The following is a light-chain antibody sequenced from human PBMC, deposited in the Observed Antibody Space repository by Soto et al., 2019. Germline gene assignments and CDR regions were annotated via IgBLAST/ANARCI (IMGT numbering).Light chain of an antibody. V-gene: IGLV2-11*01. CDR2: DVS. CDR3: CSSAGSYSYV. J-gene: IGLJ1*01. Sequence: QSALTQPRSVSGSPGQSVTISCTGTSSDVGGYNYVSWYQQHPGKAPKLMIYDVSKRPSGVPDRFSGSKSGNTASLTISGLQAKDEADYYCCSSAGSYSYVFGTGTKLTVL. CDR1: SSDVGGYNY.